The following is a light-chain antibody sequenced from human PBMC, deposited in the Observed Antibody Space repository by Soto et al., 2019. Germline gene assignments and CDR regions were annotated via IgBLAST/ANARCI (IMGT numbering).Light chain of an antibody. Sequence: IVMTQSPVTLSMSPGERATLSCRASQSVSSNVAWFQWKTGQAPRLLIYGASTRATNIPARFSGSGSGTEFTLTISSLQSEDFAVYFCHQYNKGPLTFGGGTKVETK. CDR2: GAS. V-gene: IGKV3-15*01. CDR1: QSVSSN. J-gene: IGKJ4*01. CDR3: HQYNKGPLT.